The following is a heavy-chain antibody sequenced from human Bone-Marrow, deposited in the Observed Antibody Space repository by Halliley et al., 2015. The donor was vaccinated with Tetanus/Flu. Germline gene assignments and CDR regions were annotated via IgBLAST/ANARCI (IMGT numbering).Heavy chain of an antibody. D-gene: IGHD2-15*01. CDR2: ISSSSSHK. CDR1: GFSFSIYS. J-gene: IGHJ5*02. CDR3: ARWYCSGDSCYSGDNWFDP. V-gene: IGHV3-21*01. Sequence: SLRLSCAASGFSFSIYSMNWVRQAPGKGLEWVSSISSSSSHKYYADSVKGRFTISRDNAQNSLYLQMNSLRVEGTAIYYCARWYCSGDSCYSGDNWFDPWGQGTLVIVSS.